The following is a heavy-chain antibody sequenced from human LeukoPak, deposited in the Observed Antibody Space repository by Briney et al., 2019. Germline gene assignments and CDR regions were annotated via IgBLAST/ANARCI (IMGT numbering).Heavy chain of an antibody. CDR2: IYYSGST. V-gene: IGHV4-39*01. Sequence: PSETLSLTCTVSGGSFRSSSYSWGWIRQPPGKGLEWIGTIYYSGSTYYNPSLKSRVTMSVDTSKNQFSLKLSSVTAADTAVYYCARLSPLHDYGDYSPKYYFDYWGQGTLVTVSS. CDR1: GGSFRSSSYS. CDR3: ARLSPLHDYGDYSPKYYFDY. D-gene: IGHD4-17*01. J-gene: IGHJ4*02.